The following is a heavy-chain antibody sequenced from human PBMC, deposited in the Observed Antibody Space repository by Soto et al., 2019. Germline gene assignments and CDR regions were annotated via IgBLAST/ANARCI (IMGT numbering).Heavy chain of an antibody. J-gene: IGHJ6*02. CDR1: GFTFSNYS. Sequence: EVQLLESGGGLVQPGGSLRLSCAASGFTFSNYSMRWVRQAPGKGLEWVSTITGSGSHAYYADSVKGRFTISYDISKSTLFLHMNSLSAEDTAVYYCAKDGSGRWAMDAWGQGTTVTVSS. D-gene: IGHD3-10*01. CDR2: ITGSGSHA. CDR3: AKDGSGRWAMDA. V-gene: IGHV3-23*01.